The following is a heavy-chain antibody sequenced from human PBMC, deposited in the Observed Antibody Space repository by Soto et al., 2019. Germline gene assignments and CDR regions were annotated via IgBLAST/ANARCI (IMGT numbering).Heavy chain of an antibody. CDR2: IIPIFGTA. CDR3: ARDRRYYYDSSGLGMDV. CDR1: GGTFSIYA. D-gene: IGHD3-22*01. Sequence: SVKVSCKASGGTFSIYAISWVRQAPGQGLEWMGGIIPIFGTANYAQKFQGRVTITADESTSTAYMELSSLRSEDTAVYYCARDRRYYYDSSGLGMDVWGQGTTVTVSS. J-gene: IGHJ6*02. V-gene: IGHV1-69*13.